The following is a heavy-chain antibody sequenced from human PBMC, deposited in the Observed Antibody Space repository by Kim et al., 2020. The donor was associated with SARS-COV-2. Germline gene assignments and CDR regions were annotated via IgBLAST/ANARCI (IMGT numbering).Heavy chain of an antibody. D-gene: IGHD6-13*01. CDR3: ARDRAAADPPTFDY. J-gene: IGHJ4*02. V-gene: IGHV3-33*01. Sequence: AVPVTGRFTISRDNSKITLYLQMNTLRAEDTAVYYCARDRAAADPPTFDYWGQGTLVTVSS.